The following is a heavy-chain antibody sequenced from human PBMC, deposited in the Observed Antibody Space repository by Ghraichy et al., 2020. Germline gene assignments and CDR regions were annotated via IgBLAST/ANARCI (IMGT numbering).Heavy chain of an antibody. D-gene: IGHD2-2*01. CDR1: GFTFSSYG. CDR3: AKDLGDVCSTSCYAGESMDV. V-gene: IGHV3-23*01. CDR2: ISGSGGST. J-gene: IGHJ6*03. Sequence: GGSLRLSCAASGFTFSSYGMSWVRQAPGKGLEWVSAISGSGGSTYYADSVKGRFTISRDNSRNTLYLQMNSLRAEDTAVYYCAKDLGDVCSTSCYAGESMDVWGRGTTVTVSS.